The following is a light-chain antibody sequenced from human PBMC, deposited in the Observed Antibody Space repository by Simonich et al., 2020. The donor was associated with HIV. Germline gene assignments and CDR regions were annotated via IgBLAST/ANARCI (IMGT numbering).Light chain of an antibody. Sequence: DIVMTQSPDSLALSLGERATLHCKSSQSVLYSSNNNNYLAWYQQNQEQPPNLLIYWAPTRESGVPDRVSGSGSGTDFTLTISSLQAEDVAVYYGQQYYDTPYTFGQGTKLEIK. J-gene: IGKJ2*01. CDR3: QQYYDTPYT. V-gene: IGKV4-1*01. CDR1: QSVLYSSNNNNY. CDR2: WAP.